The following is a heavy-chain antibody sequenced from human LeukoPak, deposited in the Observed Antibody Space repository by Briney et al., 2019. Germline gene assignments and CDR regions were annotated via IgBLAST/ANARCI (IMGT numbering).Heavy chain of an antibody. Sequence: PGGSLRLSCAAFGFTFSSDAMSWVRQAPGKGLEWVSGISGSGGATYHADSVKGRFTISRDNSKNTLYLQMNSLRAEDTAVYYCAKGFSRNWYYWGQGTLVTVSS. CDR2: ISGSGGAT. D-gene: IGHD1-1*01. J-gene: IGHJ4*02. CDR3: AKGFSRNWYY. CDR1: GFTFSSDA. V-gene: IGHV3-23*01.